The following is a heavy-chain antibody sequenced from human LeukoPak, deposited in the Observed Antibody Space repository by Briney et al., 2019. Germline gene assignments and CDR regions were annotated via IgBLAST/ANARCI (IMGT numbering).Heavy chain of an antibody. V-gene: IGHV4-38-2*02. CDR2: IYHSGST. Sequence: SETLSLTCTVSGYSISSGYYWGWIRQPPGKGLEWIGSIYHSGSTYYNPSLKSRVTISVDTSKNQFSLKLSSVTAADTAVYYCARDLWAYYYGSGRLWGQGTLVTVSS. D-gene: IGHD3-10*01. CDR1: GYSISSGYY. J-gene: IGHJ4*02. CDR3: ARDLWAYYYGSGRL.